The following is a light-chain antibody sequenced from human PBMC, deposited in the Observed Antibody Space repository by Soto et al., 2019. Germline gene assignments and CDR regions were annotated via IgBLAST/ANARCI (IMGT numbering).Light chain of an antibody. J-gene: IGKJ2*01. Sequence: EIVLTQSPGTLSLSPGERATLSCRASQSVSSSYLAWYQQKPGQAPSLLIYGASTRATGIPDRFSGSGSGTDFTLTISRLEPEDFAVYYCQQYGISPQTFGQGTKLEFK. CDR3: QQYGISPQT. CDR2: GAS. CDR1: QSVSSSY. V-gene: IGKV3-20*01.